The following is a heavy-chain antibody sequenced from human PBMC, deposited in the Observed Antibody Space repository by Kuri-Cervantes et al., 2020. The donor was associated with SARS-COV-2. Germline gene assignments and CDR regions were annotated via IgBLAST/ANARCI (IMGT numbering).Heavy chain of an antibody. V-gene: IGHV3-9*01. J-gene: IGHJ4*02. CDR2: ISWNSGSI. CDR1: GFTFDDYA. Sequence: SLKISCAASGFTFDDYAMHWVRQAPGKGLEWVSGISWNSGSIGYADSVKGRFTISRDNAKNSLYLQVNSLRDEDTAVYYCARDGVKDDYGFSSYWGQGTLVTVSS. D-gene: IGHD4-17*01. CDR3: ARDGVKDDYGFSSY.